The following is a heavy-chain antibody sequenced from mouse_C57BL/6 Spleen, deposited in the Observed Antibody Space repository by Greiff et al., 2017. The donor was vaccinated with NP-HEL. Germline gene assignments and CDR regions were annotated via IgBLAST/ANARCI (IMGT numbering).Heavy chain of an antibody. V-gene: IGHV1-82*01. CDR1: GYAFSSSW. CDR3: ARGKDYYGHFDY. Sequence: QVQLKQSGPELVKPGASVKISCKASGYAFSSSWMNWVKQRPGKGLEWIGRIYPGDGDTNYNGKFKGKATLTADKSSSTAYMQLSSLTSEDSAVYFCARGKDYYGHFDYWGQGTTLTVSS. J-gene: IGHJ2*01. D-gene: IGHD1-1*01. CDR2: IYPGDGDT.